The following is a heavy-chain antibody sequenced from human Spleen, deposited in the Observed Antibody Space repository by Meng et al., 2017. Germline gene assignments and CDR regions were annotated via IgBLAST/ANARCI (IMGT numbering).Heavy chain of an antibody. Sequence: GESLKISCAASGFTFSSNIMNWVRQAPGKGLEWVSSISSSSSYIYYADSVKGRFTISRDNAKNSLYLQMNSLRAEDTAVYYCARDLFNPDPYSGYDLAYFDYWGQGTLVTVSS. D-gene: IGHD5-12*01. CDR2: ISSSSSYI. CDR1: GFTFSSNI. CDR3: ARDLFNPDPYSGYDLAYFDY. V-gene: IGHV3-21*01. J-gene: IGHJ4*02.